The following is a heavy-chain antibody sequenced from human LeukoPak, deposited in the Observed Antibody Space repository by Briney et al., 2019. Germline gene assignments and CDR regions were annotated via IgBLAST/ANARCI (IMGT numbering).Heavy chain of an antibody. Sequence: PSETLSLTCAVYGGSFSGYYWSWIRQPPGKGLEWVAVISYDGSNKYYADSVKGRFTISRDNSKNTLFLQMNSLRAEDTAVYYCARSYIGIVGATTGFDYWGQGTLVTVSS. V-gene: IGHV3-30*03. CDR1: GGSFSGYY. J-gene: IGHJ4*02. CDR3: ARSYIGIVGATTGFDY. D-gene: IGHD1-26*01. CDR2: ISYDGSNK.